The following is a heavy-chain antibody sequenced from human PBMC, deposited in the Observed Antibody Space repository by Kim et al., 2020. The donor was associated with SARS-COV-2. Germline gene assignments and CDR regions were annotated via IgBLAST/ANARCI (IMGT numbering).Heavy chain of an antibody. CDR3: ARGRYGSSWYRDNWFDP. Sequence: SVKVSCKASGGTLSSYAITWVRQAPGHGLEWMGGIIPVLGTTNYAQKFQGRVTITADESTSTAYMEVSSLRSEDTAVYYCARGRYGSSWYRDNWFDPWGQGTLVTVSS. J-gene: IGHJ5*02. V-gene: IGHV1-69*13. CDR2: IIPVLGTT. D-gene: IGHD6-13*01. CDR1: GGTLSSYA.